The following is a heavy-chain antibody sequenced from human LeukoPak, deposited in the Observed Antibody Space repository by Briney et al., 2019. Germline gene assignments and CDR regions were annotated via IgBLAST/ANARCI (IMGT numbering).Heavy chain of an antibody. CDR1: GGSISSYY. Sequence: SETLSLTCTVSGGSISSYYWSWIRQPPGKGLEWIGYIYYSGSTNYNPSLKSRVTISVDTSKNQFSLKLSSVTAADTAVYYCVRDILYSYGFSRDAFDIWGQGTMVTVSS. J-gene: IGHJ3*02. V-gene: IGHV4-59*01. CDR3: VRDILYSYGFSRDAFDI. D-gene: IGHD5-18*01. CDR2: IYYSGST.